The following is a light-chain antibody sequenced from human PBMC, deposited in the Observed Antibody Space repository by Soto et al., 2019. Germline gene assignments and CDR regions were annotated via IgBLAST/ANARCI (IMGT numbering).Light chain of an antibody. CDR2: DTS. V-gene: IGKV3-11*01. Sequence: EIVLTQSPATLSLSPGERATLSCRASQTVSSKLAWYQHKPGQAPRLLIYDTSNRATGIPARFSGSGSGTDFTLTISSLEPEDFAVYYCHQRKSWPRTCGQGTKWIS. J-gene: IGKJ1*01. CDR1: QTVSSK. CDR3: HQRKSWPRT.